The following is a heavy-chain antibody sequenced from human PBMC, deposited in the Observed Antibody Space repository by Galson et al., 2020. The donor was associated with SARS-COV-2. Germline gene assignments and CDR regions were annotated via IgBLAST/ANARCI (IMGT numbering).Heavy chain of an antibody. CDR1: GYSLSELS. D-gene: IGHD6-19*01. V-gene: IGHV1-24*01. J-gene: IGHJ4*02. CDR3: ATLGPTVADYFDY. Sequence: GESLKISCKVSGYSLSELSMHWVRLSPGKGFEWMGGFDPEDDEPVYAQEFQGRLTLTGDTSRDTAYMQLSNLRSEDTAVYYCATLGPTVADYFDYWGQGTLLTVSS. CDR2: FDPEDDEP.